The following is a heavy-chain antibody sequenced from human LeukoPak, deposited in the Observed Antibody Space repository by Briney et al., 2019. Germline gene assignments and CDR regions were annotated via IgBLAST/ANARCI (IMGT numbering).Heavy chain of an antibody. CDR2: IKEDGSEK. D-gene: IGHD3-16*02. J-gene: IGHJ4*02. Sequence: PGGSLRLSWAASGFTFSSYWMSWVRQAPGKGLGLVANIKEDGSEKRYVDSVKGRFTISRDNAKNSLHLQMNSLRAEDTAVYYCARISPYDYVWGSYRYFDYWGQGTLVTVSS. CDR1: GFTFSSYW. CDR3: ARISPYDYVWGSYRYFDY. V-gene: IGHV3-7*01.